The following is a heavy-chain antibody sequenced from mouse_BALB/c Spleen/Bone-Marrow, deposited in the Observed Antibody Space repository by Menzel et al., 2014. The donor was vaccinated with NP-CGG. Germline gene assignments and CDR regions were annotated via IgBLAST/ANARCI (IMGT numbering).Heavy chain of an antibody. CDR2: ISSGSSTI. V-gene: IGHV5-17*02. D-gene: IGHD2-4*01. CDR1: GFTFSRSG. J-gene: IGHJ4*01. CDR3: ARARSTMITTGAMDY. Sequence: VQLKQSGGGLVQPGGSRKLSCAASGFTFSRSGMHWVRQAPEKGLEWVAYISSGSSTIYYADTMKGRFTISRDNRKNTLFLQMTSLRSEDTAMYYCARARSTMITTGAMDYWGQGTSVTVSS.